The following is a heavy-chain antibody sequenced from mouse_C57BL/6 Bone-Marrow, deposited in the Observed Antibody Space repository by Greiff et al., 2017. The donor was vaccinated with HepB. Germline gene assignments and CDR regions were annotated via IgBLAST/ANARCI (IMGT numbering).Heavy chain of an antibody. CDR3: ASLTTVGAMDY. CDR1: GFSLTSYG. CDR2: IWGVGST. D-gene: IGHD1-1*01. Sequence: VKLMESGPGLVAPSQSLSITCTVSGFSLTSYGVDWVRQSPGKGLEWLGVIWGVGSTNYNSALKSRLSISKDNSKSQVFLKMNSLQTDDTAMYYCASLTTVGAMDYWGQGTSVTVSS. V-gene: IGHV2-6*01. J-gene: IGHJ4*01.